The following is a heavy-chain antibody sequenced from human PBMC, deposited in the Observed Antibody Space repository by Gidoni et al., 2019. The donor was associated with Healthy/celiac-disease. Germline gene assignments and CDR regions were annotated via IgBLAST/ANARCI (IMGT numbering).Heavy chain of an antibody. Sequence: QVQLQESGPGLGKPSQTLSLTCTVSGGRISSGGYYWSWIRQHPGKGLEWIGYIYYSGSTYYNPSLKSRVTISVDTSKNQFSLKLSSVTAADTAVYYCARDRGSGSYIDYWGQGTLVTVSS. CDR3: ARDRGSGSYIDY. D-gene: IGHD3-10*01. V-gene: IGHV4-31*03. J-gene: IGHJ4*02. CDR2: IYYSGST. CDR1: GGRISSGGYY.